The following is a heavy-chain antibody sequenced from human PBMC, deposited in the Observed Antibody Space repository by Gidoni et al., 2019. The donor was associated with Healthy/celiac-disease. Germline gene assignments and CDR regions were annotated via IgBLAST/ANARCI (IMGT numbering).Heavy chain of an antibody. CDR2: INWNGGST. J-gene: IGHJ5*02. D-gene: IGHD6-19*01. CDR3: ARGHSSGWYTDWFDP. Sequence: EVQLVESGGGVVRPGGSLRLSCAASGFTFADYGMSWVRQAPGKGLEWVSGINWNGGSTGDADSVKGRFTISRDNAKNSLYLQMNSLRAEDTALYYCARGHSSGWYTDWFDPWGQGTLVTVSS. V-gene: IGHV3-20*04. CDR1: GFTFADYG.